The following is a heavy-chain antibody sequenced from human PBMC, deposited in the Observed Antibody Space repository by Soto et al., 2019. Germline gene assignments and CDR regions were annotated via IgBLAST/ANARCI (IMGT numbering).Heavy chain of an antibody. V-gene: IGHV1-2*02. D-gene: IGHD3-9*01. CDR2: ISPKSGGT. CDR1: GYSFIDYY. Sequence: ASGKCSCKASGYSFIDYYIHWVRQAPGQGFEWMGRISPKSGGTNYAQKFEGRVTMTWDTSLNTAYMELSSLISDDTAVYYCARPPGYISDWYYFDLWGQGTLVTVSS. J-gene: IGHJ4*02. CDR3: ARPPGYISDWYYFDL.